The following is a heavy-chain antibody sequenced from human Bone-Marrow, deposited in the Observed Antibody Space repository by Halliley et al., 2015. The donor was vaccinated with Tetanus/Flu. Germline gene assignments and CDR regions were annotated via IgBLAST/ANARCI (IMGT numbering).Heavy chain of an antibody. CDR2: VYYSGST. Sequence: TLSLTCTISGGSFSSYYWSWIRQSPGEGLEWIGYVYYSGSTNYNPSLKSRVTISVDTSKNQFSLRLTSVTAADTAVYYCARDNSVAVARRFFDSWGQGILVTVSS. D-gene: IGHD6-19*01. CDR1: GGSFSSYY. V-gene: IGHV4-59*01. CDR3: ARDNSVAVARRFFDS. J-gene: IGHJ4*02.